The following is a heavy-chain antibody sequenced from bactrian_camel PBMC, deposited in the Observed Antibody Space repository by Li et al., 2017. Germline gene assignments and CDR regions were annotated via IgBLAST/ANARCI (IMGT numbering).Heavy chain of an antibody. J-gene: IGHJ4*01. Sequence: HVQLVESGGGSVQAGGSLRLSCTASGFTFGDSDMGWYRQAPGNECELVSTISSDGSTYYADSVKGRFTISRDKDKNTMYLQMTNSKTEDTAVYYCAAEGGRCPAPPFNYWGQGTQVTVS. D-gene: IGHD5*01. CDR1: GFTFGDSD. CDR2: ISSDGST. CDR3: AAEGGRCPAPPFNY. V-gene: IGHV3S55*01.